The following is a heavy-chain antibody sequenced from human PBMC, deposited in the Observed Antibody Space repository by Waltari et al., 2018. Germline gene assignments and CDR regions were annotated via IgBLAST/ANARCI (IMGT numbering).Heavy chain of an antibody. V-gene: IGHV3-23*01. CDR3: AKIGVSGHWYFDL. D-gene: IGHD6-19*01. J-gene: IGHJ2*01. CDR2: ISTSGDLT. CDR1: GLTFSTCP. Sequence: EVQLLESGGGLVQPGGSLRLSCAASGLTFSTCPMSWVRQTPGKGLQWVSSISTSGDLTYYADSVRGRFTVSRDNSKNTLYLQMNSLRAEDTATYYCAKIGVSGHWYFDLWGRGTLVTVSS.